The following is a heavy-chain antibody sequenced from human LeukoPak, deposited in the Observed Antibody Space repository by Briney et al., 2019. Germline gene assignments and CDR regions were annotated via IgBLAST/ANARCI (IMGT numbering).Heavy chain of an antibody. CDR1: GGSMLSYY. J-gene: IGHJ5*01. V-gene: IGHV4-59*01. D-gene: IGHD5-24*01. CDR2: IYYTGDT. Sequence: SETLSLTCTVSGGSMLSYYWRWLRQSPGKGLEWLGFIYYTGDTKYNPSLNSRITISLDTSMRQFSLKLTSVTAADTAFYYCASSYMGTASIKFDSWGQGVQVTVSS. CDR3: ASSYMGTASIKFDS.